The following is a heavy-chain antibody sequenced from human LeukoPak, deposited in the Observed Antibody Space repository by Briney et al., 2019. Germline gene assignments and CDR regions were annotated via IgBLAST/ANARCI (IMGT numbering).Heavy chain of an antibody. CDR1: GFIFSSYW. Sequence: PGGSLRLSCAASGFIFSSYWMSWVRQAPGKGLEWVANIKQDGSEKYYVDSVKGRFTISRDNAKNSLYLQMNCLRAEDTAVYYCARDAPYYYDSSGRGDYWGQGTLVTVSS. J-gene: IGHJ4*02. CDR2: IKQDGSEK. CDR3: ARDAPYYYDSSGRGDY. D-gene: IGHD3-22*01. V-gene: IGHV3-7*01.